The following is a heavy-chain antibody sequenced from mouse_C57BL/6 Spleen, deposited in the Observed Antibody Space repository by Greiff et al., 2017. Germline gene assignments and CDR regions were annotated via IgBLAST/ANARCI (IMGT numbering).Heavy chain of an antibody. V-gene: IGHV1-80*01. J-gene: IGHJ3*01. CDR3: ARSGSGAY. D-gene: IGHD2-2*01. CDR1: GYAFSSYW. Sequence: VQLQQSGAELVKPGASVKISCKASGYAFSSYWMTWVKQRPGKGLEWIGQIYPGDGDTNYNGKFKGKATLTADKSSSTASMQLSSLTSEDSAVYCCARSGSGAYWGQGTLVTVSA. CDR2: IYPGDGDT.